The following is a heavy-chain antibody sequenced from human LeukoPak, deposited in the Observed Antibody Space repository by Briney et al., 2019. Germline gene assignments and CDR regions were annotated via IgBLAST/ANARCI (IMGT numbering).Heavy chain of an antibody. V-gene: IGHV3-23*01. CDR2: ISGSGGST. Sequence: GGSLRLSCAASGFTFSSYAMNWVRQAPGEGLEWVSGISGSGGSTCYADSVKGRFTISRDNSKNTLYLQMNSLRAEDTAVYYCANIKIAAFDYWGQGTLVTVSS. CDR1: GFTFSSYA. J-gene: IGHJ4*02. D-gene: IGHD6-25*01. CDR3: ANIKIAAFDY.